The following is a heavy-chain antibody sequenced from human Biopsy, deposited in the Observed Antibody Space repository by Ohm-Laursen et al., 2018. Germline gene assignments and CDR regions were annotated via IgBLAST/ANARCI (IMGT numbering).Heavy chain of an antibody. V-gene: IGHV4-39*01. CDR2: INNTETT. J-gene: IGHJ5*02. CDR3: ARHPTGFWFDP. CDR1: GGSISSSTTYY. Sequence: SETLSLTCTVSGGSISSSTTYYWAWLRQPPGKGLEWIGSINNTETTFYNPSLKSRVTISVDTSTNQFSLKVSSVTAADTALYFCARHPTGFWFDPWGHGTLVTVSS.